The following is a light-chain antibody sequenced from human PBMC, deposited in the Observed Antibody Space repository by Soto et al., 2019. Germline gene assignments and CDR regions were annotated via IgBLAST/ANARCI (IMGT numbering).Light chain of an antibody. J-gene: IGKJ5*01. V-gene: IGKV3-15*01. Sequence: EIVMTQPPASLSVSPGESVTLSWMASQSVASNLAWYQQKPGQAPRLLIYGTSTRATGVPDRFSGSGSGTDFTLTISSLQAADFAVYHCQHYNNWPITFGQGTRLEIK. CDR2: GTS. CDR1: QSVASN. CDR3: QHYNNWPIT.